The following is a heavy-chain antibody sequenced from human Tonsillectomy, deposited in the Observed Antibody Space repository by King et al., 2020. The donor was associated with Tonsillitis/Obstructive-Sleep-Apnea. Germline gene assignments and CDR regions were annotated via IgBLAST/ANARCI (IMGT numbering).Heavy chain of an antibody. J-gene: IGHJ4*02. D-gene: IGHD3-3*01. V-gene: IGHV3-23*04. CDR2: ISGTDGCT. CDR3: AKDHYDFWVCDYTGFNY. Sequence: VQLVESGGGLVQPGGSLRLSCAASGFTFSSYAMSWVRQAPGKGLEWVSAISGTDGCTYYADSVKGRFTISRENSKNTLYLKMNSLRAEDTAIYYCAKDHYDFWVCDYTGFNYWGQGTLVTVSS. CDR1: GFTFSSYA.